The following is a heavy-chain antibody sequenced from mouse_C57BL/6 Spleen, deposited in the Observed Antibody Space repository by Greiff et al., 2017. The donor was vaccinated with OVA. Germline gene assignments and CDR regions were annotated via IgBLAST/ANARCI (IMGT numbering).Heavy chain of an antibody. CDR3: ARNRGGNYEYYFDY. Sequence: EVQLQQSGPELVKPGASVKISCKASGYTFTDYYMNWVKQSHGKSLEWIGDINPNNGGTSYNQKFKGKATLTVDKSSSTAYMELRSLTSEDSAVYYCARNRGGNYEYYFDYWGQGTTLTVSS. J-gene: IGHJ2*01. V-gene: IGHV1-26*01. CDR1: GYTFTDYY. CDR2: INPNNGGT. D-gene: IGHD2-1*01.